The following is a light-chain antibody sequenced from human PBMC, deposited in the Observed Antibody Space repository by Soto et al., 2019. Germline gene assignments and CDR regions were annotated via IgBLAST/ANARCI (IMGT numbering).Light chain of an antibody. V-gene: IGLV2-14*01. J-gene: IGLJ1*01. CDR2: EVT. Sequence: QSALTQPASVSGSPGQSITISCTGTSRDIGFFNYVSWYQQFPGNAPKLIIFEVTNRPSGVSNRFSASKSGNTASLTISGLQAEDGADYYCSSYTTRSTYGFGTGTKLTVL. CDR1: SRDIGFFNY. CDR3: SSYTTRSTYG.